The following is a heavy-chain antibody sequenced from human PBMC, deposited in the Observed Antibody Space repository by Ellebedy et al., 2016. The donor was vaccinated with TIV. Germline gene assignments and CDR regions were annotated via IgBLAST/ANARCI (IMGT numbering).Heavy chain of an antibody. CDR1: GFTFSSYS. J-gene: IGHJ5*02. Sequence: PGGSLRLSCAASGFTFSSYSMNWVRQAPGKGLEWVSYISSSSSTIYYADSVKGRFTISRDNAKNSLYLQMNSMRDEDTAVYYCAKDDDTSLRIRFDPWGQGTLVTVSS. CDR3: AKDDDTSLRIRFDP. D-gene: IGHD1-1*01. V-gene: IGHV3-48*02. CDR2: ISSSSSTI.